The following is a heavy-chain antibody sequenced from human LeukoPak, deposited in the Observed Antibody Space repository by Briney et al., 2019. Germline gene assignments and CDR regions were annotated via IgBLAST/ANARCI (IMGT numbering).Heavy chain of an antibody. V-gene: IGHV4-34*01. Sequence: SETLSLTCAVYGGSFSGYYWSWIRQPPGKGLEWIGEINHSGSTNYNPSLKSRVTISVDTSKNQFSLKLSSVTAADTAVYYCARQRMFDHWGRGTLVTVSS. J-gene: IGHJ2*01. CDR2: INHSGST. D-gene: IGHD2-15*01. CDR3: ARQRMFDH. CDR1: GGSFSGYY.